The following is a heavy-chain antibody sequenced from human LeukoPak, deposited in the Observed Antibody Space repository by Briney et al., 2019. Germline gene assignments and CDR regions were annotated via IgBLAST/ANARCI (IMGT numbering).Heavy chain of an antibody. CDR3: ARAKLGDPVAFDI. CDR2: IDHSGST. J-gene: IGHJ3*02. CDR1: GGSFSGYY. D-gene: IGHD3-10*01. V-gene: IGHV4-34*01. Sequence: SETLSLTCAVYGGSFSGYYWNWIRQPPGKALEWVGEIDHSGSTKYNPSLKRRITISVDTSKNQFSLRLTSVTAADTAVYYCARAKLGDPVAFDIWGQGTSVIVSS.